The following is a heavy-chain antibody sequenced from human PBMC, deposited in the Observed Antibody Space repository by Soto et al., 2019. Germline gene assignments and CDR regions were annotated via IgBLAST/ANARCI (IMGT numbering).Heavy chain of an antibody. D-gene: IGHD3-10*01. CDR3: AKDSGRLGFLVDY. Sequence: QVQLVESGGGVVQPGRSLRLSCAASGFTFSSYGMHWVRQAPGKGLEWVAVISYDGSNKYYSDSVKGRFTISRDNSKNTLSLQMNSLRAEDTAVYYCAKDSGRLGFLVDYWGQGTLVTVSS. J-gene: IGHJ4*02. V-gene: IGHV3-30*18. CDR2: ISYDGSNK. CDR1: GFTFSSYG.